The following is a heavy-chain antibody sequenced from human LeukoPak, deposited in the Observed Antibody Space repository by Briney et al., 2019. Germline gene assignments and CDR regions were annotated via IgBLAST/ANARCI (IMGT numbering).Heavy chain of an antibody. Sequence: ASVKVSCKASGYTFTSYYMHWVRQAPGQGLEWMGIINPSGGSTSYAQKFQGRVTMTRDTFTSTVYMELSSLRSEDTAVYYCARARRELRYFDGNSDYWGQGTLVTVSS. V-gene: IGHV1-46*01. D-gene: IGHD3-9*01. J-gene: IGHJ4*02. CDR2: INPSGGST. CDR3: ARARRELRYFDGNSDY. CDR1: GYTFTSYY.